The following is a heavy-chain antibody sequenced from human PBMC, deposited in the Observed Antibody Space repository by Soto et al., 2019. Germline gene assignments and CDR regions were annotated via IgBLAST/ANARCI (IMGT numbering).Heavy chain of an antibody. J-gene: IGHJ3*02. CDR2: IKSKTDGGTT. D-gene: IGHD2-2*01. CDR3: TTGPDCSSTSCYAFDI. CDR1: GFTFSNSW. V-gene: IGHV3-15*07. Sequence: PGGSLRLSCAASGFTFSNSWMNWVRQAPGKGLEWVGRIKSKTDGGTTDYAAPVKGRFTISRDDSKNTLYLQMNSLKTEDTAVYYCTTGPDCSSTSCYAFDIWGQGTMVTVSS.